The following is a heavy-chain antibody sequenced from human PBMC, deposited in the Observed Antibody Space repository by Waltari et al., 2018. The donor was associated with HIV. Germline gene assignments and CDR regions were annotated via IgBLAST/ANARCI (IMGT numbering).Heavy chain of an antibody. J-gene: IGHJ6*02. V-gene: IGHV3-30*18. CDR3: AKDLVTRGFFYFYGMHV. CDR2: ISYNGLNK. CDR1: GFNFSTSG. D-gene: IGHD2-15*01. Sequence: QVQLEDSGGRVVQPGRSLRLHCVASGFNFSTSGMHWVRQAPGKGLEWVAVISYNGLNKYYVDSVKGRFTISRDNSNSTLFLQMSSLRPDDTAVYYCAKDLVTRGFFYFYGMHVWGQGTTVTVSS.